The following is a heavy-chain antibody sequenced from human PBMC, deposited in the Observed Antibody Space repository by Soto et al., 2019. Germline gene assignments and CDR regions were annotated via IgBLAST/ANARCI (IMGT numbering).Heavy chain of an antibody. J-gene: IGHJ6*02. CDR1: GFTFSSYW. CDR3: ANRPILSLYGMDV. Sequence: GGSLRLSCAASGFTFSSYWMHWVRQAPGKGLEWVSSISSSSSYIYYADSVKGRFTISRDNAKNSLYLQMNSLRAEDTAVYYCANRPILSLYGMDVWGQGTTVTVSS. V-gene: IGHV3-21*01. CDR2: ISSSSSYI.